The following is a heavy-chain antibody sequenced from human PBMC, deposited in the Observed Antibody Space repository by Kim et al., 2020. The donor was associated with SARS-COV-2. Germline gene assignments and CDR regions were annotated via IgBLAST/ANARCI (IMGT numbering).Heavy chain of an antibody. Sequence: ASVKVSCKASGYTFTSYYMHWVRQAPGQGLEWMGIIYPSGCSTSYAQKFQGRVTMTRDTPTSTDYMELSSLRSEDTAVYYCARDPNSNYDWFDPWGQGTLVTVSS. CDR3: ARDPNSNYDWFDP. D-gene: IGHD4-4*01. CDR2: IYPSGCST. J-gene: IGHJ5*02. CDR1: GYTFTSYY. V-gene: IGHV1-46*01.